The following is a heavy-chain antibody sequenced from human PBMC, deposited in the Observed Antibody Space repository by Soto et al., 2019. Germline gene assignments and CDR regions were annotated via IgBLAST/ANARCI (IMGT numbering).Heavy chain of an antibody. CDR2: ISAYNGNT. D-gene: IGHD6-6*01. CDR3: ARELAARSGSSWFDP. J-gene: IGHJ5*02. V-gene: IGHV1-18*01. Sequence: SVKVSCKASGYTFTSYGISWVRQAPGQGLEWMGWISAYNGNTNYAQKLQGRVTMTTDTSTSTAYMELRSLRSDDTAVYYCARELAARSGSSWFDPWGQGTRVTVSS. CDR1: GYTFTSYG.